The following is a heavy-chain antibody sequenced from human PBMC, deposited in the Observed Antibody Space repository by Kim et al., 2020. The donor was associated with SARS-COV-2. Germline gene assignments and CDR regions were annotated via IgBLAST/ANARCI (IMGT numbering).Heavy chain of an antibody. CDR2: TYYRSKWYN. D-gene: IGHD3-3*01. V-gene: IGHV6-1*01. Sequence: SQTLSLTCAISGDSVSSNSAAWNWIRQSPSRGLEWLGRTYYRSKWYNDYAVSVKSRITINPDTTKNQFSLQLNSVTPEDTAVYYCARDSSEGTYDFWSGYQYYYYYYMDVWGKGTTVTVSS. CDR1: GDSVSSNSAA. CDR3: ARDSSEGTYDFWSGYQYYYYYYMDV. J-gene: IGHJ6*03.